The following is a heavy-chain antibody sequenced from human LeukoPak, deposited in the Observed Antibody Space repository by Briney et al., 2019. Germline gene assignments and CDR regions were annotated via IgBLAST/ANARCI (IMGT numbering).Heavy chain of an antibody. Sequence: SGGSLRLSCAASGFTFSSYWMSWVRQAPGKGLEWVANIKQDGSEKYYVDSVKGRFTMSRDNAKNSLYLQMNSLRGEDTAVCYCARGSYYFDNWGQGTLVTVSS. CDR2: IKQDGSEK. V-gene: IGHV3-7*01. CDR1: GFTFSSYW. CDR3: ARGSYYFDN. D-gene: IGHD6-6*01. J-gene: IGHJ4*02.